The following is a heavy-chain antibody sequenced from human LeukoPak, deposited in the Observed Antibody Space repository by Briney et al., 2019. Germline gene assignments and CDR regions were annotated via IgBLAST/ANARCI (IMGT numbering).Heavy chain of an antibody. V-gene: IGHV4-34*01. CDR1: GGSFSGYY. CDR3: ARGRGTRSRGAFDI. D-gene: IGHD3-10*01. CDR2: INHSGST. Sequence: SETLSLTCAVYGGSFSGYYWSWIRQPPGKGLEWIGEINHSGSTNYNPSLKSRVTISVDTSKNQFSLKLSSVTAADTAVYYCARGRGTRSRGAFDIWGQGTMVTVSS. J-gene: IGHJ3*02.